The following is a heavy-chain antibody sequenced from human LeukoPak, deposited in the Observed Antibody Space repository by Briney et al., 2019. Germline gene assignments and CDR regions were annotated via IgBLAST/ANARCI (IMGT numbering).Heavy chain of an antibody. CDR3: ASDSGYERTPPFDY. CDR2: INSDGSST. J-gene: IGHJ4*02. V-gene: IGHV3-74*01. Sequence: PGRSLRLSCAASGFTFSSYWMHWVRQAPGKGLVWASRINSDGSSTSYADSVKGRFTISRDNAKNTLYLQMNSLRAEDTAVYYCASDSGYERTPPFDYWGQGTLVTVSS. CDR1: GFTFSSYW. D-gene: IGHD5-12*01.